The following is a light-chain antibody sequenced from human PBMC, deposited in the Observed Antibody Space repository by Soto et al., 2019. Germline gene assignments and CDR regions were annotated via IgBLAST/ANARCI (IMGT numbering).Light chain of an antibody. J-gene: IGKJ1*01. CDR2: GAS. CDR1: QSVSSSY. CDR3: QQYGSSPQT. Sequence: EIVLTQSPGTLSLSPGERATLSCRASQSVSSSYLACYQQKPGQAPRLLIYGASSRATGIPDSISGSGSGADLIITISRREPEDFAVYYCQQYGSSPQTFGQGTKVEIK. V-gene: IGKV3-20*01.